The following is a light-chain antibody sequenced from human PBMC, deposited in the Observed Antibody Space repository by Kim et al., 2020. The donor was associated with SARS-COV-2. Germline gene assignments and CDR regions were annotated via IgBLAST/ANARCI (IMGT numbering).Light chain of an antibody. CDR1: KLGDKY. Sequence: SYELTQPPSVSVSPGQTATITCSGDKLGDKYASWYQQKPGQSPVLVIYQDTKRPSRIPERFSGSTSGNTATLTISGTQAMDEADYYCQAWDRCPVFGGGTQLTVL. J-gene: IGLJ2*01. CDR2: QDT. CDR3: QAWDRCPV. V-gene: IGLV3-1*01.